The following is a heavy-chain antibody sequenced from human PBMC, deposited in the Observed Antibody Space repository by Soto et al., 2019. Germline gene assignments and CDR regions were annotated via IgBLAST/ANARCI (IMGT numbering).Heavy chain of an antibody. CDR2: IYYSGST. V-gene: IGHV4-39*07. CDR1: GGSISSSSYY. CDR3: AREQWLSSGPYFDY. Sequence: PSETLSLTCTVSGGSISSSSYYWGWIRQPPGKGLEWIGSIYYSGSTYYNPSLKSRVTISVDTSKNQFSLKLSSVTAADTAVYYCAREQWLSSGPYFDYWGQGTLVTVS. J-gene: IGHJ4*02. D-gene: IGHD6-19*01.